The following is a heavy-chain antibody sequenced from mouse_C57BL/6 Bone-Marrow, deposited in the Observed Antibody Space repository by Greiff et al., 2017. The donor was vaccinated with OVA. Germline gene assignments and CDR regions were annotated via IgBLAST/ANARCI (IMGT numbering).Heavy chain of an antibody. V-gene: IGHV10-1*01. CDR2: IRSKSNNYAT. J-gene: IGHJ4*01. CDR3: VRFAYGSSYPYYYAMDY. Sequence: EVQLVESGGGLVQPKGSLKLSCAASGFSFNTYAMNWVRQAPGKGLEWVARIRSKSNNYATYYADSVKDRFTISRDDSESMLYLQMNNLKTEDTAMYYCVRFAYGSSYPYYYAMDYWGQGTSVTVSS. CDR1: GFSFNTYA. D-gene: IGHD1-1*01.